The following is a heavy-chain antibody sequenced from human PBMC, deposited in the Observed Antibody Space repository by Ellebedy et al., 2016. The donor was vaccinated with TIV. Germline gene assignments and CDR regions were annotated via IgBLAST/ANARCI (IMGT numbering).Heavy chain of an antibody. CDR1: GYTFTHYG. CDR2: INPYNGNT. V-gene: IGHV1-18*04. CDR3: ARHLESRWLIHGGDY. J-gene: IGHJ4*02. D-gene: IGHD3-16*01. Sequence: AASVKVSCKASGYTFTHYGISWVRQAPGQGLEWMGWINPYNGNTTYAQTYQGRVTMTTDSSTRTSYMELNSLTSDDTAIYYCARHLESRWLIHGGDYWGQGSLVTVSS.